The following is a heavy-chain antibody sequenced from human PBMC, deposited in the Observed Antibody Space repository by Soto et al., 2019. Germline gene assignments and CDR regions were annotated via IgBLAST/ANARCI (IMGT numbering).Heavy chain of an antibody. CDR2: ISAYSGNT. V-gene: IGHV1-18*01. D-gene: IGHD4-17*01. J-gene: IGHJ3*02. CDR1: GYTFTSYG. Sequence: QVQLVQSGAEVKKPGASVKVSCKASGYTFTSYGISCVRQAPGQGLEWMAWISAYSGNTNSAQKLQGRVTMTTDTSTSTAYMDMRSLRSDDTAVYYCARVSGDYPREYAFDIWGQGTMVTVSS. CDR3: ARVSGDYPREYAFDI.